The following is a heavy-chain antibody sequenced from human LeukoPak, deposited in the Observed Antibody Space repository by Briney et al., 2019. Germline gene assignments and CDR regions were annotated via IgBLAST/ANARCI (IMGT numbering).Heavy chain of an antibody. CDR2: FDPEDGET. Sequence: ASVKVSCKVSGYTLTELSMHWVRQAPGKGLEWMGGFDPEDGETIYAQKFQGRVTMTEDTSTDTANRELSSLRSEDTAVYYCATGIQLSPTASFYFDYWGQGTLVTVSS. CDR3: ATGIQLSPTASFYFDY. CDR1: GYTLTELS. J-gene: IGHJ4*02. D-gene: IGHD5-18*01. V-gene: IGHV1-24*01.